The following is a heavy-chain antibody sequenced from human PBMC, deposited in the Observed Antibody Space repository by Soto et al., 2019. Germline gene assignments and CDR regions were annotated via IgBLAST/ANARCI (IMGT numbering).Heavy chain of an antibody. D-gene: IGHD3-9*01. CDR2: LNWNSGVI. Sequence: SLRLSCASSGCSFDDYAMHCVRQAPGKGLEWVAGLNWNSGVIGYADSVKGRFTISRDNAKKSLFLQMNSLRVEDTALYYCAKAFEKASMRYNFEFLCQGALGTVS. J-gene: IGHJ4*02. CDR1: GCSFDDYA. V-gene: IGHV3-9*01. CDR3: AKAFEKASMRYNFEF.